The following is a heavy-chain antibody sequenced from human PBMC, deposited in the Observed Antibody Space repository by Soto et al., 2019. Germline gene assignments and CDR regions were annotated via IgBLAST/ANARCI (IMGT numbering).Heavy chain of an antibody. CDR1: GYTNTRCD. CDR2: MNPNSGNT. Sequence: ASGYTNTRCDINLVRQKKELGFEWMGWMNPNSGNTGYAQKFQGRVTMTRNTSISTAYMELSSLRSEDTAVYYFARELGWAAAGNFCFDPWGQGTLDTVSP. V-gene: IGHV1-8*01. D-gene: IGHD6-13*01. CDR3: ARELGWAAAGNFCFDP. J-gene: IGHJ5*02.